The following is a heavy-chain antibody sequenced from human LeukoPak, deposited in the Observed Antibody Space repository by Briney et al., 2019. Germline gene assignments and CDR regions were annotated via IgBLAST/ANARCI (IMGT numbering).Heavy chain of an antibody. Sequence: ASVKVSCKASGYTFTSYAMHWVRQAPGQRLEWMGWINAGNGNTKYSQKFQGRVTITRDTSASTAYMELSSLRSEDTAVYYCARVGGESYYFDYWGQRTLVTVSS. D-gene: IGHD3-16*01. V-gene: IGHV1-3*01. J-gene: IGHJ4*02. CDR3: ARVGGESYYFDY. CDR1: GYTFTSYA. CDR2: INAGNGNT.